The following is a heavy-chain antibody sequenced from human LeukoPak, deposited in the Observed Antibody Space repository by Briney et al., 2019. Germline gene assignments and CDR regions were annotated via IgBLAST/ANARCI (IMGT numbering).Heavy chain of an antibody. D-gene: IGHD1-26*01. CDR2: ISDSGANT. Sequence: AGGSLRLSCAASGFTFNSYAMSWVRQAPGKGLEWVSAISDSGANTYYAVSVRGRFTISRDNLNSLRAEDTAIYYCAKDAGRSDVDYFDYWGQGTLVTVSS. CDR1: GFTFNSYA. CDR3: AKDAGRSDVDYFDY. J-gene: IGHJ4*02. V-gene: IGHV3-23*01.